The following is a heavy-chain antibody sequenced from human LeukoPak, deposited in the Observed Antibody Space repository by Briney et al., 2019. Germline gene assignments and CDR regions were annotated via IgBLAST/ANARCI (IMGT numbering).Heavy chain of an antibody. V-gene: IGHV3-15*01. Sequence: GGSLRLSCAASGFTFSKAWMSWVRQAPGKGLEWVGRIQTKTDGVTTDYAAPVKGRFTISRDDSKTTVYLQMNSLKTEDTAVYFCTGFETSGPDAFDIWGRGTMVTVSS. CDR1: GFTFSKAW. D-gene: IGHD5-12*01. J-gene: IGHJ3*02. CDR2: IQTKTDGVTT. CDR3: TGFETSGPDAFDI.